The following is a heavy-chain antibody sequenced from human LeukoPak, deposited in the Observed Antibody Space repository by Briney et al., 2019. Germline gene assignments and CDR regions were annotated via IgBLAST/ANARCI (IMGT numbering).Heavy chain of an antibody. CDR3: ARDSDSYGSGSYYLPFWFDP. D-gene: IGHD3-10*01. Sequence: ASVKVSCKASGYTFTSYGISWVRQAPGQGLEWMGWISAYNGNTNYAQKLQGRVTMTTDTSTSTAYMELRRLRSADTAVYYCARDSDSYGSGSYYLPFWFDPWGQGTLVTVSS. CDR2: ISAYNGNT. V-gene: IGHV1-18*01. J-gene: IGHJ5*02. CDR1: GYTFTSYG.